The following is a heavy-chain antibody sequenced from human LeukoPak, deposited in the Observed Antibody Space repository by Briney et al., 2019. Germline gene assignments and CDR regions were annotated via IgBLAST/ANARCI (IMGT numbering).Heavy chain of an antibody. Sequence: RASVKVSCTASGYTFTTYPMNWVRQAPGQGLEWMGGIIPIFGTANYTQKFQGRVTITADESTSTAYMELSSLRSEDTAVYYCARGAVRGVIMGPYFDYWGQGTLVTVSS. CDR3: ARGAVRGVIMGPYFDY. J-gene: IGHJ4*02. CDR2: IIPIFGTA. V-gene: IGHV1-69*13. CDR1: GYTFTTYP. D-gene: IGHD3-10*01.